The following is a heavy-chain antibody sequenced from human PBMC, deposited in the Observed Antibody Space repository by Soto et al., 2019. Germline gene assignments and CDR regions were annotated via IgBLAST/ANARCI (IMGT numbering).Heavy chain of an antibody. CDR3: ARAISGYVT. CDR2: INAGNGNT. V-gene: IGHV1-3*01. D-gene: IGHD5-12*01. Sequence: ASAKVCCKASGITFKTYAIHWLRQAPGQRLEWMGWINAGNGNTRYSQKFQGRVTLTRDTSASTAYMDLSSLRSEDTAIYYCARAISGYVTWGQGTLVTVSS. CDR1: GITFKTYA. J-gene: IGHJ5*02.